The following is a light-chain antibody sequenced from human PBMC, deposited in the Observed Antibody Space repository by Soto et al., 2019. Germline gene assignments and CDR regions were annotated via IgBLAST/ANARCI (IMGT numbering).Light chain of an antibody. CDR1: SSDVGGYNY. CDR2: EVS. CDR3: SSYTSTSTPCV. V-gene: IGLV2-14*01. Sequence: QSALTQPASVSGSPGQSITISCTGPSSDVGGYNYVSWYQLHPGKAPKLIIYEVSHRPSGASNHFSGYKSGNTASLTISGLQAEDEADYYCSSYTSTSTPCVFGTGTKVTVL. J-gene: IGLJ1*01.